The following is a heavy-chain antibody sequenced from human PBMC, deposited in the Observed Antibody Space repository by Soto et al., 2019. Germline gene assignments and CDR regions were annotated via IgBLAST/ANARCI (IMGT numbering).Heavy chain of an antibody. V-gene: IGHV1-3*01. Sequence: QVPLVQSGAEVKKPGASVKVSCRASGFTFTLYSMHWVRQAPGQRLEWMGWINGGSGKTKYSKKFRGRVTIARDTSASTAYMEVSSLRSEDTAVYYCARYSGNYQDAFDIWGQGTMVTVSS. CDR1: GFTFTLYS. D-gene: IGHD1-26*01. J-gene: IGHJ3*02. CDR2: INGGSGKT. CDR3: ARYSGNYQDAFDI.